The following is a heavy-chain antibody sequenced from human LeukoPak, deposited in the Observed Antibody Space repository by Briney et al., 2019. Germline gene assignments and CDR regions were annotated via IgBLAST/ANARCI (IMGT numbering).Heavy chain of an antibody. D-gene: IGHD6-19*01. V-gene: IGHV1-18*01. CDR1: GYTFSAYG. Sequence: GASVQVSCKASGYTFSAYGISWVRQAPGQGREWMGWIYTYNGNANYAEHLQGRVTLTSDSSTTTVYMELRNLTSDDTAVYYCARDSSPVAGVGLFWGQGTLVTVSS. CDR2: IYTYNGNA. J-gene: IGHJ4*02. CDR3: ARDSSPVAGVGLF.